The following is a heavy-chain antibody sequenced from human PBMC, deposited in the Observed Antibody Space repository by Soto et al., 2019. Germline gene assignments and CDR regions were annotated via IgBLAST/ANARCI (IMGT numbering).Heavy chain of an antibody. CDR2: ISGNGDST. Sequence: VPLLESGGGLVQPGGSLRLSCAASGFTFSSYAMSWVRQAPGKGLEWVSAISGNGDSTYYADSVKGRFTISRDNSKTTLFLQMNSLRAEATAVYYCAKTYYYDRSGYFRYYFDYWGQGTLVTVSS. V-gene: IGHV3-23*01. J-gene: IGHJ4*02. CDR1: GFTFSSYA. D-gene: IGHD3-22*01. CDR3: AKTYYYDRSGYFRYYFDY.